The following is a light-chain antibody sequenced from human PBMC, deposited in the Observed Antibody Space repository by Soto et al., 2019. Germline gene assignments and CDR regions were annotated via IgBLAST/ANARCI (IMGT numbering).Light chain of an antibody. J-gene: IGLJ1*01. CDR3: RSYVGTNSYV. Sequence: QSALTQPPSASGSPGQSVTISCTGTSSDVGGYNYVSWYQHHPGKAPKLIIYEVYKRPSGVPDRFSGSKSGNTAALTVSGIQAEDEAAYSCRSYVGTNSYVFGTGTKLTVL. V-gene: IGLV2-8*01. CDR1: SSDVGGYNY. CDR2: EVY.